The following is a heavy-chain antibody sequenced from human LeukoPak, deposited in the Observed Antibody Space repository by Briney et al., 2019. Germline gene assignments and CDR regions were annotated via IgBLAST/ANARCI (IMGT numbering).Heavy chain of an antibody. Sequence: ASVKVSCKASGYTFTGYYMHWVRQAPGQGLEWMGWINPNSGGTNYAQKFQGRVTMTRDTSISTAYMELSRLRSDDTAVYYCASRPQDSHDPAENFDYWGQGTLVTVSS. CDR1: GYTFTGYY. J-gene: IGHJ4*02. D-gene: IGHD4-11*01. CDR3: ASRPQDSHDPAENFDY. CDR2: INPNSGGT. V-gene: IGHV1-2*02.